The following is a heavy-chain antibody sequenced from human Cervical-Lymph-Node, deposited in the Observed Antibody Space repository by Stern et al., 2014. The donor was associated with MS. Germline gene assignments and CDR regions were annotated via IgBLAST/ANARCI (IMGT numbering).Heavy chain of an antibody. CDR1: GETFSSYA. V-gene: IGHV1-69*01. Sequence: QVQLGQSGSEVKKPGSSVKVSCMPSGETFSSYALSWVRQAPGQGLEWVGGLIPFFGATRYAQKFQGRVTITPEESTGTAFMELSNLTSDDTAVYYCALRRSYYVYWGQGTLISVSS. CDR2: LIPFFGAT. D-gene: IGHD4-11*01. J-gene: IGHJ4*02. CDR3: ALRRSYYVY.